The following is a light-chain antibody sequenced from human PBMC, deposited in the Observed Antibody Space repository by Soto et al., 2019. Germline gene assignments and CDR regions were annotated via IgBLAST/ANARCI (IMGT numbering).Light chain of an antibody. CDR2: GAS. CDR3: QQYNDSFPYT. Sequence: DIQMTQSPSSLSASVGDRVTITCRASQSISSYLNWYQQKPGTAPKLLIYGASTLESGVPSRFSGIRSGTEFTLTVSSLQPDDFATYYCQQYNDSFPYTFGQGNKVDIK. J-gene: IGKJ2*01. CDR1: QSISSY. V-gene: IGKV1-5*03.